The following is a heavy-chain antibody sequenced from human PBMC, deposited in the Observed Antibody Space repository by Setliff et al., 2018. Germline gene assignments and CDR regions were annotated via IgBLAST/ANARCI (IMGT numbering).Heavy chain of an antibody. Sequence: GGSLRLSCAASGFTFDDYAMHWVRQVPGKGLEWVSSICWNSGTIGYRDSVKGRFTISRDNARNSLYLQMNSLRADDTAVYYCARSAANGGHDPFDIWGQGTMVTVSS. V-gene: IGHV3-9*01. J-gene: IGHJ3*02. CDR2: ICWNSGTI. D-gene: IGHD6-25*01. CDR1: GFTFDDYA. CDR3: ARSAANGGHDPFDI.